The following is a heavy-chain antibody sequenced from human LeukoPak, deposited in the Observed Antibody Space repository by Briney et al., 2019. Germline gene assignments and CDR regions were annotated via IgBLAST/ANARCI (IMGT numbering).Heavy chain of an antibody. CDR1: GYTFTSYY. D-gene: IGHD6-13*01. Sequence: ASVKVSCKASGYTFTSYYMHWVRQAPGQGLEWMGIINPSGGSTSYAQKFQGRVTMTRDMSTSTVYMELSSLRSEDTAVYYCARAYSSGWYVAEYFQHWGQGTLVTVSS. J-gene: IGHJ1*01. V-gene: IGHV1-46*01. CDR2: INPSGGST. CDR3: ARAYSSGWYVAEYFQH.